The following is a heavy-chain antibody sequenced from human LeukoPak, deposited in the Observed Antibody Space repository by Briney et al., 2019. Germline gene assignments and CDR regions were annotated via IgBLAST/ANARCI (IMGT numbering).Heavy chain of an antibody. J-gene: IGHJ4*02. CDR2: ISGSGSTI. D-gene: IGHD4-17*01. CDR1: GFTFSSYE. Sequence: PGGSLRLSCAASGFTFSSYEMNWVRQAPGKGLEWVSYISGSGSTIYYADSVKGRFTISRDNAKNSLYLQVNSLRAEDTALYYCARGAYGDSYWGQGALVTVSS. CDR3: ARGAYGDSY. V-gene: IGHV3-48*03.